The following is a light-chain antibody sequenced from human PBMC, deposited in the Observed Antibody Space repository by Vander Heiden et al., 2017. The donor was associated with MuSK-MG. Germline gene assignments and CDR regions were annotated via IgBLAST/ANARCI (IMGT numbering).Light chain of an antibody. CDR1: SSDVGGYNS. Sequence: QSALTQPRSVSGSPGQSVTISCTGTSSDVGGYNSVSWYQQHPGKAPKRMMYDVTKRPSGVPDRFSGSKSGNTASLTISGLQAEDEADDYCCSYVGSYTYVFGTGTKVTVL. V-gene: IGLV2-11*01. CDR3: CSYVGSYTYV. CDR2: DVT. J-gene: IGLJ1*01.